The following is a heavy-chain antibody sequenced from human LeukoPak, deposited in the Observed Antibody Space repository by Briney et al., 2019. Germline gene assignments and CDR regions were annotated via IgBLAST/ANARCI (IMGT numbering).Heavy chain of an antibody. CDR2: ITPIFGTA. V-gene: IGHV1-69*01. CDR1: GGTFSSYA. D-gene: IGHD3-22*01. CDR3: ASVHYYDSSGYYFDY. Sequence: SVKVSFKASGGTFSSYAISWVRQAPGQGLEWMGGITPIFGTANYAQKFQGRVTITADESTSTAYMELSSLRSEDTAVYYCASVHYYDSSGYYFDYWGQGTLVTVSS. J-gene: IGHJ4*02.